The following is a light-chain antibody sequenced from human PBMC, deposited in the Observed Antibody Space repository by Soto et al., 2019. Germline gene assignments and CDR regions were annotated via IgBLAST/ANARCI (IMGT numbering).Light chain of an antibody. CDR2: KVS. V-gene: IGKV2-30*01. Sequence: DVVLTQSPLSLPVTLGQPASISCRSTQSLVYSDGNIYLNWFQQRPGQSPRRLIYKVSNRDSGVPDRFSGSGSGTDFTLTISRVEAEDVWFYYGMQGTHWPPITFGQGTRLEIK. J-gene: IGKJ5*01. CDR3: MQGTHWPPIT. CDR1: QSLVYSDGNIY.